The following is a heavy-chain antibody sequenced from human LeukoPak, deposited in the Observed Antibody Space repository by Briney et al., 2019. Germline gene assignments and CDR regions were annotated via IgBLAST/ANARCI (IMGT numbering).Heavy chain of an antibody. D-gene: IGHD5-12*01. V-gene: IGHV1-2*02. J-gene: IGHJ4*02. CDR3: AGLSGYDPYYFDY. CDR2: INPNSGGT. Sequence: ASVKVSCKASGYTFTGYYMHWVRQAPGQGLEWMGWINPNSGGTNYAQKFQGRVTLTRDTSISTAYMELSRLTSDDTAVYYCAGLSGYDPYYFDYWGQGTLVAVSS. CDR1: GYTFTGYY.